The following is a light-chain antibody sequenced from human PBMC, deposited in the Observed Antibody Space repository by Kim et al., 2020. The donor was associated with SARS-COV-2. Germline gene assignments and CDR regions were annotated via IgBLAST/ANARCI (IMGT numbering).Light chain of an antibody. Sequence: VLTQSPATLSLSPGEGATLSCRASQTVSNYLAWYQQKPGQPPRLLIYDASNRAPGIPARFSGSGSETDFTLTISSLEPEDSAVYYCQQRFYWPLSFGGGTKVEI. CDR1: QTVSNY. CDR3: QQRFYWPLS. J-gene: IGKJ4*01. V-gene: IGKV3-11*01. CDR2: DAS.